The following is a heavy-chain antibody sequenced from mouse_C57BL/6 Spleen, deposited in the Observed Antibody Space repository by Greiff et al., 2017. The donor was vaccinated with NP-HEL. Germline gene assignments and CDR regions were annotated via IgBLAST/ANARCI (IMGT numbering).Heavy chain of an antibody. CDR3: ARAGDYDHYYAMDY. J-gene: IGHJ4*01. CDR2: INPGSGGT. CDR1: GYAFTNYL. V-gene: IGHV1-54*01. Sequence: VQLQQSGAELVRPGTSVKVSCKASGYAFTNYLIEWVKQRPGQGLEWIGVINPGSGGTNYNEKFKGKATLTADKSSSTAYMQLSSLTSEDSAVYFCARAGDYDHYYAMDYWGQGTSVTVSS. D-gene: IGHD2-4*01.